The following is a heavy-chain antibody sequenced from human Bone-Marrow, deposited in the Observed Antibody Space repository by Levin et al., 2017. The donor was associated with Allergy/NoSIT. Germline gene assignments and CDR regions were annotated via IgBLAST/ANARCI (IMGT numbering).Heavy chain of an antibody. CDR2: IYYSGST. V-gene: IGHV4-30-4*01. J-gene: IGHJ5*02. Sequence: NASETLSLTCTVSGGSISSGDYYWSWIRQPPGKGLEWIGYIYYSGSTYYNPSLKSRVTISVDTSKNQFSLKLSSVTAADTAVYYCARVVRFLSDWFDPWGQGTLVTVSS. CDR3: ARVVRFLSDWFDP. CDR1: GGSISSGDYY. D-gene: IGHD3-3*01.